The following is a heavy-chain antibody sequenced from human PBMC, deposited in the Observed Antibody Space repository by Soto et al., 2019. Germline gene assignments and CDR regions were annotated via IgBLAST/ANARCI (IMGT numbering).Heavy chain of an antibody. CDR3: ERGHSTYGYDS. D-gene: IGHD2-15*01. V-gene: IGHV4-34*01. CDR1: GASFSGYY. CDR2: IHHSGST. Sequence: PSETLSLTCSVYGASFSGYYWSWIRQSPGKGLEWIGEIHHSGSTHYNPSLKSRLTFSIDESQSQFYMMLTSVTAADTALYFCERGHSTYGYDSWGQGFLVTVYS. J-gene: IGHJ4*02.